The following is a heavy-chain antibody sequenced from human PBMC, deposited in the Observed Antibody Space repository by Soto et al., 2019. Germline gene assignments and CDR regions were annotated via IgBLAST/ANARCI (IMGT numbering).Heavy chain of an antibody. D-gene: IGHD1-26*01. CDR3: ARYRAEVDYYSYYMDV. Sequence: GGSLRLSCTASGLTFSGSAMHWVRQASGKGLEWVGRVRSEENSYATAYAASVKGRFTISRDDSKSTAYLQMNSLTTEDTAVYYCARYRAEVDYYSYYMDVWGRGTTVTVSS. J-gene: IGHJ6*03. V-gene: IGHV3-73*01. CDR1: GLTFSGSA. CDR2: VRSEENSYAT.